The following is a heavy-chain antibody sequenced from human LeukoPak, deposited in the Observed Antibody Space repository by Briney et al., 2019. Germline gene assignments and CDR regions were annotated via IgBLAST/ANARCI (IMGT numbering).Heavy chain of an antibody. CDR3: AREHGSGSYPDY. D-gene: IGHD3-10*01. CDR2: INPNSGGT. V-gene: IGHV1-2*02. Sequence: GASVKVSCKTSGYTFTGYYMHWVRQAPGLGLEWMGWINPNSGGTNYAQKFQGRVTMTRDTSISTAYMEMSRLRSDDTAVYYCAREHGSGSYPDYWGQGTLVTVSS. CDR1: GYTFTGYY. J-gene: IGHJ4*02.